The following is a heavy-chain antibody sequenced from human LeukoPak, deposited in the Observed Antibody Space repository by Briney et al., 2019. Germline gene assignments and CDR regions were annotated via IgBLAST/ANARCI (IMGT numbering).Heavy chain of an antibody. CDR3: ARGGTLVRGGDPFDY. D-gene: IGHD3-10*01. CDR2: LSGSGDRA. J-gene: IGHJ4*02. Sequence: GGSLRLSCAASGFSFNTYDMSWVRQSPVKGLEWVSGLSGSGDRAYYTDSVKGRFTISRDNSKNTVYLQMNALRAEDTALYFCARGGTLVRGGDPFDYWGQGTLVTVSS. V-gene: IGHV3-23*01. CDR1: GFSFNTYD.